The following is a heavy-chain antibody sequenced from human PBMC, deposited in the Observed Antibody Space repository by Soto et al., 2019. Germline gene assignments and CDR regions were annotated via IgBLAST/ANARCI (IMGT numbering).Heavy chain of an antibody. CDR2: INPNSGGT. J-gene: IGHJ4*02. CDR1: GYTFTGYY. V-gene: IGHV1-2*02. D-gene: IGHD3-22*01. CDR3: ARDRSPYYYDSSGYPHY. Sequence: GASVKVSCKASGYTFTGYYMHWVRQAPGQGLEWMGWINPNSGGTNYAQNVQGRVTMTTDTSTSTAYMELRSLRSDDTAVYYCARDRSPYYYDSSGYPHYWGQGTLVTVSS.